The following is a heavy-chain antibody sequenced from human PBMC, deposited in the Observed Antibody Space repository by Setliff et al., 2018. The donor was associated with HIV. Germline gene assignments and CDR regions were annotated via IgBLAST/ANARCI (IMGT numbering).Heavy chain of an antibody. CDR3: ARISPTLDY. CDR1: GYTFTNFG. V-gene: IGHV1-2*02. CDR2: INPNGGAT. J-gene: IGHJ4*02. Sequence: GASVKVSCKASGYTFTNFGISWVRQAPGQGLEWMGWINPNGGATHYAQMFRDSVIMTRDTSISTVYIRLISIKSDDTAVYYCARISPTLDYWGQGTLVTVSS.